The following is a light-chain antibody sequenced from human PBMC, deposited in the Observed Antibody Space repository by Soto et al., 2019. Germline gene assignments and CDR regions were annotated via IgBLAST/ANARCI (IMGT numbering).Light chain of an antibody. CDR1: SSDVGRYNY. V-gene: IGLV2-14*01. CDR3: ISYTSSYTDV. CDR2: DVT. Sequence: QSVLTQPASVSGSPGQSITISCTGTSSDVGRYNYVSWYQQHPGKAPKLMIYDVTNRPSGVSNRCSGSKSGNTASLTISGLQAEDEADYYCISYTSSYTDVFGTGTKLTVL. J-gene: IGLJ1*01.